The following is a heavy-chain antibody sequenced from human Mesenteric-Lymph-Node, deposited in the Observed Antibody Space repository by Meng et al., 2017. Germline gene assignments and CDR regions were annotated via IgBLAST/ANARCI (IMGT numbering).Heavy chain of an antibody. V-gene: IGHV6-1*01. CDR1: GDSVSSNSAA. CDR3: ARDSSSSAYSPFDY. CDR2: TYYRSKWYN. Sequence: QVQQAQPGPGVVKPSQPPSPPWVICGDSVSSNSAAWNRIRQYPSRGLEWLGRTYYRSKWYNDYAVSVKSRITMNPDTSKNQFSLQLNSVTPEDTAVYYCARDSSSSAYSPFDYWGQGTLVTVSS. J-gene: IGHJ4*02. D-gene: IGHD3-22*01.